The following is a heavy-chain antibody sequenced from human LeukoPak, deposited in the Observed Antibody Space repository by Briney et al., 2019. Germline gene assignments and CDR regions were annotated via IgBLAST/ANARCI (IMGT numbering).Heavy chain of an antibody. Sequence: GGSLRLPCAASGFTFSSYAMSWVRQAPGKGLEWVSAISGSGGSTYYADSVKGRFTISRDNSKNTLYLQMNSLRVEDTAVYYCAKVLGGAARGGDYWGQGTLVTVSS. CDR1: GFTFSSYA. V-gene: IGHV3-23*01. J-gene: IGHJ4*02. CDR2: ISGSGGST. D-gene: IGHD6-6*01. CDR3: AKVLGGAARGGDY.